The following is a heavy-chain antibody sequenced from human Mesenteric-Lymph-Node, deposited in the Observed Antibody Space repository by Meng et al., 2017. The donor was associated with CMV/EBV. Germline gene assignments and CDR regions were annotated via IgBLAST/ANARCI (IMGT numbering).Heavy chain of an antibody. CDR3: ARDLCSSTSCLPHY. Sequence: GGSLRLSCAASGFTLSDYYMNWIRQAPGKGLESVSYISSSGTTIYYADSVKGRFTISRDNAKNSLFLRMNSLRAEDTAVYYCARDLCSSTSCLPHYWGQGTLVTVSS. J-gene: IGHJ4*02. CDR2: ISSSGTTI. CDR1: GFTLSDYY. V-gene: IGHV3-11*04. D-gene: IGHD2-2*01.